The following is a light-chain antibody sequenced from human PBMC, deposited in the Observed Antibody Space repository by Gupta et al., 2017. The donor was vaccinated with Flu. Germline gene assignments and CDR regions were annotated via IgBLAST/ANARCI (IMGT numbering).Light chain of an antibody. CDR3: QQRYSTPYT. V-gene: IGKV1-39*01. J-gene: IGKJ2*01. CDR2: DAS. Sequence: DIQMTQSPSSLSASVGDRVTITCRASQSISYYLNWYQKKPGKAPKLLIYDASSLKSGVPSRFSGSGSGSGFTLTISRRQPEDFATYYCQQRYSTPYTFGQGTKLEIK. CDR1: QSISYY.